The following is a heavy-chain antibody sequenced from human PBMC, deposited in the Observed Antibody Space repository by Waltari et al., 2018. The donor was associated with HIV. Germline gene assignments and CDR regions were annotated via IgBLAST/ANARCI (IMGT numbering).Heavy chain of an antibody. J-gene: IGHJ4*02. CDR3: ARNKLYGDTRRYDY. CDR2: ISTRCGTA. V-gene: IGHV1-69*12. D-gene: IGHD4-17*01. Sequence: QVQLVQSGAEVKKPGSSVKVSCKASGGTFSSYAISWVRQAHGPGLEWMGRISTRCGTANYARKLQGRVTMTADESTSTAYMELSSLRSEDTAGYYCARNKLYGDTRRYDYWGQGTLVTVSS. CDR1: GGTFSSYA.